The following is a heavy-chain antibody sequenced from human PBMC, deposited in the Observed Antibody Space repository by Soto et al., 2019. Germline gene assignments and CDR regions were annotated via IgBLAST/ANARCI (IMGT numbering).Heavy chain of an antibody. J-gene: IGHJ6*02. CDR3: ARGGYYDNTWGKLSHYGLDV. CDR1: GYTFIRYG. Sequence: GASVKVSRKASGYTFIRYGITWVRQAPGQGLEWMGWISPYNDYTIYAQKLQGRVTMTTDTSTRTVYLDLRSLKSDDTAVYYCARGGYYDNTWGKLSHYGLDVWG. D-gene: IGHD3-16*01. CDR2: ISPYNDYT. V-gene: IGHV1-18*01.